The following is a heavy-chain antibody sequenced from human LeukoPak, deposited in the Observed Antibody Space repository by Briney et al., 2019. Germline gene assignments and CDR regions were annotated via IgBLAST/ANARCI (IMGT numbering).Heavy chain of an antibody. CDR1: GFTFDDFG. CDR3: ARKWLSNAFDI. D-gene: IGHD5-12*01. CDR2: INWNGGRT. J-gene: IGHJ3*02. V-gene: IGHV3-20*04. Sequence: GGSLRLSCAASGFTFDDFGMSWVRQAPGKGLGWVSGINWNGGRTGYADSVKGRFTISRDNAKKSLYLQMNSLRAEDTALYYCARKWLSNAFDIWGQGTMVTVSS.